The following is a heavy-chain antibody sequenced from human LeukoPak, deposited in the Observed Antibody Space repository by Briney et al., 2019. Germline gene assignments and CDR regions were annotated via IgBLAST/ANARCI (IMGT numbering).Heavy chain of an antibody. V-gene: IGHV1-69*13. Sequence: SVKVSCKASGDPFSSYIIAWVRRAPGQGLEWMGGIMPLFNTPNYEQKFQGRLTTTADASTQTSYMELRSLTSEDTAVYYCARVDRNHFYMDVWGKGTTVTVSS. J-gene: IGHJ6*03. D-gene: IGHD3-10*01. CDR1: GDPFSSYI. CDR2: IMPLFNTP. CDR3: ARVDRNHFYMDV.